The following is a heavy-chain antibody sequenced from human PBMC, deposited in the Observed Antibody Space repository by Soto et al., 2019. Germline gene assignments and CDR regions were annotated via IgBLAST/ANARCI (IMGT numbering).Heavy chain of an antibody. CDR2: ISSSSSYI. Sequence: ESGGGLVKPGGSLRLSCAASGFTFSSYSMNWVRQAPGKGLEWVSSISSSSSYIYYADSVKGRFTISRDNAKNSLYLQMNSLRAEDTAVYYCAREGIAVAGHFDYWGQGTLVTVSS. CDR1: GFTFSSYS. D-gene: IGHD6-19*01. J-gene: IGHJ4*02. V-gene: IGHV3-21*01. CDR3: AREGIAVAGHFDY.